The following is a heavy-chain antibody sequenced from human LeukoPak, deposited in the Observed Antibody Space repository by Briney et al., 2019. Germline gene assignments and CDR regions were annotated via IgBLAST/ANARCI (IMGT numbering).Heavy chain of an antibody. CDR3: ARETQRLWSLLFDY. V-gene: IGHV3-48*04. CDR2: ISSSSSTI. CDR1: GFTFSSYS. D-gene: IGHD5-18*01. J-gene: IGHJ4*02. Sequence: PGGSLRLSCAASGFTFSSYSMNWVRQAPGKGLEWVSYISSSSSTIYYADSVKGRFTISRDNAKNSLYLQMNSLRAEDTAVYYCARETQRLWSLLFDYWGQGTLVTVSS.